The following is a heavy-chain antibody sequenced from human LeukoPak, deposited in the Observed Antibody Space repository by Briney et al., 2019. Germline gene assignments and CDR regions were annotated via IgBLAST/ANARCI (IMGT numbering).Heavy chain of an antibody. Sequence: ASVKVSCKVSGYTLTELSMHWVRQAPGKGLEWMGGFDPEDGETIYAQKFQGRVTMTEDTSTDTAYMELSSLRSEDTAVYYCATSVVVVAAYDYWGQGTLVTVSS. J-gene: IGHJ4*02. CDR1: GYTLTELS. CDR3: ATSVVVVAAYDY. CDR2: FDPEDGET. D-gene: IGHD2-15*01. V-gene: IGHV1-24*01.